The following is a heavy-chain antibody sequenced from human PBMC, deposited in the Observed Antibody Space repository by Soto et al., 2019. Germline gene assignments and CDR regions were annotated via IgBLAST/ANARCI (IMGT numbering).Heavy chain of an antibody. CDR3: ARETEYSNGWTNWFDP. CDR2: ITSSDYI. CDR1: GFTFSTYT. J-gene: IGHJ5*02. D-gene: IGHD6-6*01. Sequence: EVQLVESGGGLVKPGGSLRLSCAASGFTFSTYTMNWVRQAPGKGLEWVSSITSSDYISYADSVKGRLTISRDNAKNSLFLQMNSLRADDTAVYYCARETEYSNGWTNWFDPWGQGTLFTVSS. V-gene: IGHV3-21*01.